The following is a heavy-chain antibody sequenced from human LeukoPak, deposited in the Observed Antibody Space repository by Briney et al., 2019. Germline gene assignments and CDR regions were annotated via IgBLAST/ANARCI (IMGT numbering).Heavy chain of an antibody. CDR1: GYSFTSYW. J-gene: IGHJ4*02. CDR2: IYPGDSDT. V-gene: IGHV5-51*01. CDR3: ARRISGYYAPLDY. Sequence: GESLKISCKGSGYSFTSYWIGWVRQMPGKGLEWMGIIYPGDSDTRYSPSFQGQVAISADKSISTAYLQWSSLKTSDTAMYYCARRISGYYAPLDYWGQGTLVTVSS. D-gene: IGHD3-22*01.